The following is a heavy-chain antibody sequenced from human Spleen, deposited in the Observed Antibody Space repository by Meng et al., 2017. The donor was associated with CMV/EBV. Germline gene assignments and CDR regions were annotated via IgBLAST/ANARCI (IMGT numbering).Heavy chain of an antibody. CDR3: ASGYGGNPGTNNY. V-gene: IGHV4-39*07. CDR1: GGSISSSSYY. Sequence: SETLSLTCTVSGGSISSSSYYWGFIRQSPGRGLEWIGSIYYSGTTYYNPSLKSRVTVSVDTSKNQFSLRLTSVTAADTAVYYCASGYGGNPGTNNYWGQGTLVTVSS. J-gene: IGHJ4*02. CDR2: IYYSGTT. D-gene: IGHD4-23*01.